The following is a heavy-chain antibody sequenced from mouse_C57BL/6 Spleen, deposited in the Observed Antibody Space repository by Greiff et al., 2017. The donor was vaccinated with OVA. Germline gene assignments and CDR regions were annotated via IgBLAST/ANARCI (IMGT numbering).Heavy chain of an antibody. CDR2: INPSTGGT. D-gene: IGHD1-1*01. CDR1: GYSFTGYY. J-gene: IGHJ3*01. CDR3: ANYYGSSYSWLAY. V-gene: IGHV1-42*01. Sequence: VQLQQSGPELVKPGASVKISCKASGYSFTGYYMNWVKQSPEKSLEWIGEINPSTGGTTYNQKFKAKATLTVDKSSSTAYMQLKSLTSEDSAVYYCANYYGSSYSWLAYWGQGTLVTVSA.